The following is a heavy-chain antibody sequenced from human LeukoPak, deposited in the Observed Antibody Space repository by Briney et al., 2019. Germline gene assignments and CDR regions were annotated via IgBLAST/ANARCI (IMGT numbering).Heavy chain of an antibody. J-gene: IGHJ4*02. D-gene: IGHD6-13*01. V-gene: IGHV3-48*01. Sequence: GGSLRLSCAASGFTFSSYSMNWVRQAPGKGLEWVSYISSSSSTIYYADSVKGRFTISRDNAKNSLYLQMNSLRAEDTALYYCARAFGYSSSWYGGYWGQGTLVTVSS. CDR3: ARAFGYSSSWYGGY. CDR1: GFTFSSYS. CDR2: ISSSSSTI.